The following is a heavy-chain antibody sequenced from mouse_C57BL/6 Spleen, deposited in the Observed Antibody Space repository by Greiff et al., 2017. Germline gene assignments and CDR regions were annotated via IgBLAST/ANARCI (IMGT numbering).Heavy chain of an antibody. CDR2: INPNNGGT. CDR1: GYTFTDYY. J-gene: IGHJ3*01. D-gene: IGHD2-3*01. V-gene: IGHV1-26*01. CDR3: ARSPYDGPPWFAY. Sequence: EVQLQQSGPELVKPGASVKISCKASGYTFTDYYMNWVKQSHGKSLEWIGDINPNNGGTSYNQKFKGKATLTVDKSSSTAYMELRSLTSEDSAVYYCARSPYDGPPWFAYWGQGTLVTVSA.